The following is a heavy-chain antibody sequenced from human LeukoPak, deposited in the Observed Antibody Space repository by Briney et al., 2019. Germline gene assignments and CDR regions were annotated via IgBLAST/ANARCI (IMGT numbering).Heavy chain of an antibody. CDR1: GGSISSYY. J-gene: IGHJ3*02. Sequence: PSETLSLTCTVSGGSISSYYWSWIRQPPGQGLEWIGYIYYSGSTNYNPSLKSRVTISVDTSKNQFSLKLSSVTAADTAVYYCASSLRFLEWYAFDIWGQGTMVTVSS. CDR2: IYYSGST. CDR3: ASSLRFLEWYAFDI. V-gene: IGHV4-59*01. D-gene: IGHD3-3*01.